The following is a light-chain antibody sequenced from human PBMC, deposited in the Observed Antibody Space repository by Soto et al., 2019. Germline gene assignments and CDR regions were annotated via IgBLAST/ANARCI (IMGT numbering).Light chain of an antibody. CDR2: DAS. J-gene: IGKJ4*01. Sequence: DIQLTQSPSSLSASVGDRVTITCQASQDINNYLKWYQQKPGKDLKLLIFDASSVETGVPSRFSGSGSGTHFTVTISSLEPEDIATYHCQQYEDLPLTFGGGTRVELK. CDR1: QDINNY. CDR3: QQYEDLPLT. V-gene: IGKV1-33*01.